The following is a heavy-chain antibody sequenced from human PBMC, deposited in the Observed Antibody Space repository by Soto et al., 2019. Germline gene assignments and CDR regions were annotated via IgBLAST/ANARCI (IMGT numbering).Heavy chain of an antibody. CDR1: GLTLSSYS. J-gene: IGHJ3*02. Sequence: GRPLRVSCAAAGLTLSSYSMHWVRQAPGKGLEWVAVISYDGSNKYYADSVKGRFTISRDNSKNTLYLQMNSLRAEDTAVYYCAKDEDIVVVPAAIRTGVTGDDAFDIWGQGTMVTVSS. CDR2: ISYDGSNK. V-gene: IGHV3-30*18. D-gene: IGHD2-2*01. CDR3: AKDEDIVVVPAAIRTGVTGDDAFDI.